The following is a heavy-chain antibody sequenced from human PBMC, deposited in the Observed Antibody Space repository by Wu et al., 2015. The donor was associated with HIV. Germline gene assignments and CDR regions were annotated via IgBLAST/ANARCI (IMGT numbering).Heavy chain of an antibody. D-gene: IGHD1-26*01. Sequence: QVQLVQFGAEVKKPGSSVKITCKASGDGFTSYAVSWVRQAPGQGLEWMGGINPLFGTTKHTQKFQDRVTFTTDESKTTAYMELNSLRSEDSAVYYCAREVHIVGATAPRGWFDPWGQGTLVTVSS. CDR3: AREVHIVGATAPRGWFDP. CDR2: INPLFGTT. V-gene: IGHV1-69*05. CDR1: GDGFTSYA. J-gene: IGHJ5*02.